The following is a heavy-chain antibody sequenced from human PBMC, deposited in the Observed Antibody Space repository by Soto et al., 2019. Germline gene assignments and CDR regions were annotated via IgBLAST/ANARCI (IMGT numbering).Heavy chain of an antibody. V-gene: IGHV3-23*01. J-gene: IGHJ2*01. CDR3: AKDNVYGDYDRYFDL. Sequence: EVQLLESGGGLVQPGGSLRLSCAASGFTFSSYAMIWVRQAPGKGLEWVSAISGSGGSTYYADSVKGRFTISRDNSKNTLYMQMNSLRAEDTAVYYCAKDNVYGDYDRYFDLWGRGTLVTGSS. CDR2: ISGSGGST. D-gene: IGHD4-17*01. CDR1: GFTFSSYA.